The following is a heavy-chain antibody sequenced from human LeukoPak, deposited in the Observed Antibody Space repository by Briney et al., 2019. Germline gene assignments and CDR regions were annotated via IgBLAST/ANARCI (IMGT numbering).Heavy chain of an antibody. CDR2: ISSSSSYI. CDR1: GFTFSSYS. CDR3: ARDQIGSSGWYLPDY. D-gene: IGHD6-19*01. V-gene: IGHV3-21*01. J-gene: IGHJ4*02. Sequence: GGSLRLSCAASGFTFSSYSTNWVRQAPGKGLEWVSSISSSSSYIYYADSVKGRFTISRDNAKNSLYLQMNSLRAEDTAVYYCARDQIGSSGWYLPDYWGQGTLVTVSS.